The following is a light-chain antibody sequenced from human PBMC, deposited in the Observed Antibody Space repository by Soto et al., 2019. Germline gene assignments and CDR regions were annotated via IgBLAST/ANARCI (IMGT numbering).Light chain of an antibody. CDR1: RSISIY. CDR3: QLQYTLPFT. V-gene: IGKV1-39*01. J-gene: IGKJ5*01. Sequence: MPMPQSPSSLSPSLGASVTITCGASRSISIYLNWYTPRPGKAPKILIYAAYSLQSGVPSRVRGSGYGKEFTLTISGMLPEDGAADHCQLQYTLPFTFGQGTRLEVK. CDR2: AAY.